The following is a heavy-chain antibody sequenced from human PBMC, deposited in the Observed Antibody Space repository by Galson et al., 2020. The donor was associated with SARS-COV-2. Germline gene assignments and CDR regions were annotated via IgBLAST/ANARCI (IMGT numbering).Heavy chain of an antibody. CDR1: GFTFSSYW. V-gene: IGHV3-74*01. J-gene: IGHJ6*02. Sequence: TGGSLRLSCAASGFTFSSYWMHWVRQAPGKGLVWVSRINSDGSSTSYADSVKGRFTISRDNAKNTLYLQMNSLRAEDTAVYYCARDRPGDCSSTSCHQSFYYYYYYYGMDVWGQGTTVTVSS. CDR2: INSDGSST. D-gene: IGHD2-2*01. CDR3: ARDRPGDCSSTSCHQSFYYYYYYYGMDV.